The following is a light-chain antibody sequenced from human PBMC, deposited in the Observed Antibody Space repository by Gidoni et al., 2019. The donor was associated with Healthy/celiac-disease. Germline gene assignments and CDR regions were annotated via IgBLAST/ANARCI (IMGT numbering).Light chain of an antibody. J-gene: IGKJ1*01. CDR3: QQYGSSQVT. CDR1: QSVSSSY. Sequence: EIVLTQSPGTLSLSPGERATLSCRASQSVSSSYLAWYQQKPGQAPRLLLYGASSRATGIPDRFSGSGSGTDFTLTISRLEPEDFAVYYCQQYGSSQVTFGQGTKVEIK. V-gene: IGKV3-20*01. CDR2: GAS.